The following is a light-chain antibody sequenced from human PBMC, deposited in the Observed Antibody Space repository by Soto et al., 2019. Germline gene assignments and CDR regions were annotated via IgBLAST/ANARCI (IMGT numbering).Light chain of an antibody. V-gene: IGKV3-15*01. CDR2: GAS. Sequence: ETVLTQYPVTLSLSPGERATLSCRASQSVSTSLAWYQQKPGQAPRLLIYGASTRATNVSARFSGSGSGTEFTLTISSLQSEDFALYYCQQYNHWPLMFGQGTKVDIK. CDR3: QQYNHWPLM. CDR1: QSVSTS. J-gene: IGKJ1*01.